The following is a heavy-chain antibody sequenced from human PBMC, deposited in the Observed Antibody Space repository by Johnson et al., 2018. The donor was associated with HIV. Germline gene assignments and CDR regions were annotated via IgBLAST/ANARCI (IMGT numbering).Heavy chain of an antibody. J-gene: IGHJ3*02. CDR2: ISYDGSKK. Sequence: QVQLVESGGGVVQPGRSLRLSCAASGFTFSSYGMHWVRQAPGKGLEWVAVISYDGSKKYYADSVKGRFTISRDNAKNSLYLQMNSLRAEDTALYYCARALCSTSCYDAFDIWGQGTMVTVSS. CDR3: ARALCSTSCYDAFDI. D-gene: IGHD2-2*01. CDR1: GFTFSSYG. V-gene: IGHV3-30*03.